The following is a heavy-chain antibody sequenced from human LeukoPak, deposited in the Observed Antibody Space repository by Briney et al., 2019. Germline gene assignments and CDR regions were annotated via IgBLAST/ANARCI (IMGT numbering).Heavy chain of an antibody. CDR1: GGSFSGYY. CDR3: ARTPSIVVVPAARAYYYYYMDV. V-gene: IGHV4-34*01. CDR2: INHSGST. J-gene: IGHJ6*03. Sequence: SETLSLTCAVYGGSFSGYYWSWIRQPPGQGLEWIGEINHSGSTNYNPSLKSRVTISVDTSKNQFSLKLSSVTAADTAVYYCARTPSIVVVPAARAYYYYYMDVWGKGTTVTVSS. D-gene: IGHD2-2*01.